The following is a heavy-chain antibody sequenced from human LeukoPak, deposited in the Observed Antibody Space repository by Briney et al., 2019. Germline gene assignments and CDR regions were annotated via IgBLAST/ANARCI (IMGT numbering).Heavy chain of an antibody. J-gene: IGHJ4*02. CDR1: GFTLGVSW. D-gene: IGHD4-11*01. CDR2: INREGTKI. Sequence: PGGSLRLSCAASGFTLGVSWMTWVCQAPGKGLEWVANINREGTKIDYLDSVKGRFTISRDSAKNALYLQMNSLRVEDTAVYFCARGGVTAGFDYWGQGTLVTVSS. CDR3: ARGGVTAGFDY. V-gene: IGHV3-7*01.